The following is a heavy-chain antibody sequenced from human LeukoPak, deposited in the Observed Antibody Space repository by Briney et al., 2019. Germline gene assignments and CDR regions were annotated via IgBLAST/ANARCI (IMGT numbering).Heavy chain of an antibody. V-gene: IGHV3-48*03. CDR1: GFTFSSYA. J-gene: IGHJ6*02. CDR3: ARMRFSSSGMDV. Sequence: GGSLRLSCAASGFTFSSYAMNWVRQAPGKGLEWVSYISSSGSTIYYADSVKGRFTISRDNAKNSLYLQMNSLRAEDTAVYYRARMRFSSSGMDVWGQGTTVTVSS. D-gene: IGHD6-6*01. CDR2: ISSSGSTI.